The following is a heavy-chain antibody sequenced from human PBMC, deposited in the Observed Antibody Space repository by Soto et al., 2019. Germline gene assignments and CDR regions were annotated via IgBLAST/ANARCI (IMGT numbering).Heavy chain of an antibody. CDR2: ISGHNGNT. D-gene: IGHD3-22*01. CDR3: ARHRFDYYDNTVYYYVDR. Sequence: ASVKVSCKASGYTFTSYGISWVRQAPGQGPEWMGWISGHNGNTNHPQSLQGRVTMTTDTSRNTAYMELRSLRSDDTAVYYCARHRFDYYDNTVYYYVDRWGEGPLVTVS. J-gene: IGHJ4*02. CDR1: GYTFTSYG. V-gene: IGHV1-18*01.